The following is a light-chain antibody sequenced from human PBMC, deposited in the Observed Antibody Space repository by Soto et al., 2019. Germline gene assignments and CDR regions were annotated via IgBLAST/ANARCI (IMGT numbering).Light chain of an antibody. CDR3: QQYNNWLWT. V-gene: IGKV3-15*01. CDR1: QSVSSY. J-gene: IGKJ1*01. Sequence: EIVMTQSPSTLSVSLGERSTLSCRASQSVSSYLAWYQQKPGQAPRLLIYGASTRATGIPARFSGSGSGTESTLTISSLQSEDFAVYYCQQYNNWLWTFGQGTKVDI. CDR2: GAS.